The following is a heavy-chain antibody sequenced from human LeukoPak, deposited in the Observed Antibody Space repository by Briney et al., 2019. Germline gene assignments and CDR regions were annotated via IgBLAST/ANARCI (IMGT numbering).Heavy chain of an antibody. CDR3: ATDTGYDFWSGTRSFDF. V-gene: IGHV3-21*01. J-gene: IGHJ4*02. Sequence: GGSLRLSCAASGFTFNNAWMAWVRQTPGKGLEWVSSISGTSSYICYADSLKGRFTISRDNAKNLLYLQMNSLRAEDTAVYYCATDTGYDFWSGTRSFDFWGQGTLVSVSS. CDR1: GFTFNNAW. D-gene: IGHD3-3*01. CDR2: ISGTSSYI.